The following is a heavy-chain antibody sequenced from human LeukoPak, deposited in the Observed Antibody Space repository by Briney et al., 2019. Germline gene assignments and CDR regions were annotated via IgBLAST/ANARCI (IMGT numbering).Heavy chain of an antibody. CDR3: ARVHSSSWYVVDY. CDR2: ISSIISTI. V-gene: IGHV3-48*01. CDR1: EFSFSSYF. Sequence: GGSLRLSCAASEFSFSSYFMGCVRQAPGEGREWVSYISSIISTIDYADSVRGRFTVSRDNAKNSLYLQMNSLRAEDTAVYYCARVHSSSWYVVDYWGQGTLVTVSS. J-gene: IGHJ4*02. D-gene: IGHD6-13*01.